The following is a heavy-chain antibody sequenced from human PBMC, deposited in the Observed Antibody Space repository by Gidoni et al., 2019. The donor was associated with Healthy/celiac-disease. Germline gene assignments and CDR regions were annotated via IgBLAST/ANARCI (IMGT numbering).Heavy chain of an antibody. CDR2: ISSSSSYI. J-gene: IGHJ4*02. CDR1: GFTFSSYS. D-gene: IGHD6-13*01. CDR3: ARTSGWSPYYFDY. V-gene: IGHV3-21*01. Sequence: EVQLVESGGGLVKPGGSLRLSCAASGFTFSSYSMNWVRQAPGKGLEWVSSISSSSSYIYYADSVKGRFTISRDNAKNSLYLQMNSLRAEDTAVYYCARTSGWSPYYFDYWGQGTLVTVSS.